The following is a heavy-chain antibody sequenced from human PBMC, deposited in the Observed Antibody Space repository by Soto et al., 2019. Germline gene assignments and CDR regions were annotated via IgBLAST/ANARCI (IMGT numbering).Heavy chain of an antibody. D-gene: IGHD3-22*01. CDR2: INPSGGST. CDR1: GYTFTSYY. Sequence: GASVKVSCKASGYTFTSYYMHWVRQAPGQGLEWMGIINPSGGSTSYAQKFQGRVTMTRDTSTSTVYMELSSLRSEDTAVYYCAREVYYDSSGYYGGGDYWGQGTLVTVSS. J-gene: IGHJ4*02. CDR3: AREVYYDSSGYYGGGDY. V-gene: IGHV1-46*01.